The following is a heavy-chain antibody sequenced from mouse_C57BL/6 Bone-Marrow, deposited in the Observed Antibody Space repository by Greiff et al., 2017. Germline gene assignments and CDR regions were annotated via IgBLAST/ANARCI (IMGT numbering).Heavy chain of an antibody. J-gene: IGHJ4*01. Sequence: EVKLMESGGGLVKPGGSLKLSCAASGFTFSDYGMHWVRQAPEKGLEWVAYISSGSSTIYYADTVKGRFTISRDNAENTLFLQMTSLRSEDTAMYYCARKYAMDYWGQGTSVTVSS. V-gene: IGHV5-17*01. CDR3: ARKYAMDY. CDR2: ISSGSSTI. CDR1: GFTFSDYG.